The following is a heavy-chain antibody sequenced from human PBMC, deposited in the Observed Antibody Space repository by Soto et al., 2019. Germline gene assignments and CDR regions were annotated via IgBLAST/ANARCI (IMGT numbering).Heavy chain of an antibody. V-gene: IGHV4-59*08. Sequence: QVQLQESGPGLVKPSETLSLTCTVSGGSISSYYWSWIRQPPGKGLEWMGYIYYSGSTSYNPSLRSRVTLTVDTSKNQFSLKLSSVTAADTAVYYCARQAPHSSGWFWFDPWGQGTLVTVSS. D-gene: IGHD6-19*01. CDR2: IYYSGST. J-gene: IGHJ5*02. CDR1: GGSISSYY. CDR3: ARQAPHSSGWFWFDP.